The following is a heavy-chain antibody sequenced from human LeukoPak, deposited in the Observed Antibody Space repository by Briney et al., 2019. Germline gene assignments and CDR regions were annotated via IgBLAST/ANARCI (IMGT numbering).Heavy chain of an antibody. CDR2: FDPEDGET. V-gene: IGHV1-24*01. D-gene: IGHD1-26*01. CDR3: ATVGGYPNYYYGMDV. Sequence: ASVKVSCKVSGYTLTELSMHWVRQAPGKGLEWMGGFDPEDGETIYAQKFQGRVTMTEDTSTDTAYMELGSLRSEDTAVYYCATVGGYPNYYYGMDVWGQGTTVTVSS. J-gene: IGHJ6*02. CDR1: GYTLTELS.